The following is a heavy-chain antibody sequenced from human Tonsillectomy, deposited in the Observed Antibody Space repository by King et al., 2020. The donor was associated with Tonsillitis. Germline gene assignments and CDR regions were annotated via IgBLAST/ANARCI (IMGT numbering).Heavy chain of an antibody. CDR1: GFTFSSYW. CDR2: IKQDGGET. CDR3: ARYPQIKITFGGYCGMDV. V-gene: IGHV3-7*03. Sequence: VQLVESGGGLVQPGGSLRLSCAASGFTFSSYWMSWVRQAPGKGLEWVANIKQDGGETYYVDSVKGRFTISRDNAKNSLYLQMNSLRAEDTAVYYCARYPQIKITFGGYCGMDVWGQGTTVTVSS. D-gene: IGHD3-16*01. J-gene: IGHJ6*02.